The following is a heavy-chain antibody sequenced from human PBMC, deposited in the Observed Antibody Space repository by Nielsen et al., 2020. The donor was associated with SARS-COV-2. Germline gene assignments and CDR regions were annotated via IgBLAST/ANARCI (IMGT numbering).Heavy chain of an antibody. Sequence: ASVKVSCKVSGYTLTELSMHWVRQAPGKGLEWMGGFDPEDGETIYAQKFQGRVTMTEDTSTDTAYMELSSLRSEDTAVYYCTRVNPISGSWFDAFDIWGQGTMVTVSS. D-gene: IGHD5-12*01. CDR2: FDPEDGET. CDR3: TRVNPISGSWFDAFDI. V-gene: IGHV1-24*01. CDR1: GYTLTELS. J-gene: IGHJ3*02.